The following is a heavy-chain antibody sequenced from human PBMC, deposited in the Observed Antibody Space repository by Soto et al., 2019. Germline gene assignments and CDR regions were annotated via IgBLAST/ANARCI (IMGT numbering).Heavy chain of an antibody. Sequence: QVLLAESGGGVVQPGRSLRLSCAASGFPFTTYGMHWVREGPGKGLEWVAVISYDGSNTYYADSVKGRFTISRDNSKNTLYLQMNSLRTEDTALYYCVGGQYYFDYRGQGTLVTVSS. CDR3: VGGQYYFDY. D-gene: IGHD3-10*01. CDR1: GFPFTTYG. V-gene: IGHV3-30*03. CDR2: ISYDGSNT. J-gene: IGHJ4*02.